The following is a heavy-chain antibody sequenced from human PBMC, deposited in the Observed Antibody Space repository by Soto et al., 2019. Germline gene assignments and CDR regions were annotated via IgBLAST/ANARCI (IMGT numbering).Heavy chain of an antibody. J-gene: IGHJ6*03. D-gene: IGHD3-3*01. CDR3: ARESGALRFLEWSPGYMDV. CDR2: ISSSSSTI. Sequence: GGSLRLSCAASGFTFSSYSMNWVRQAPGKGLEWVSYISSSSSTIYYADSVKGRFTISRDNAKNSLYLQMNSLRAEDMAVYYCARESGALRFLEWSPGYMDVWGKGTTVTVSS. V-gene: IGHV3-48*01. CDR1: GFTFSSYS.